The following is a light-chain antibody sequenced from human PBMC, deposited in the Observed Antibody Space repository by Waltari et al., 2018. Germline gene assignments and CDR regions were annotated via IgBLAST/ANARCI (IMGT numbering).Light chain of an antibody. V-gene: IGKV3-15*01. CDR1: QSVSSN. CDR2: GAS. Sequence: EIMMTQSPATLSVSPGERATLSCRASQSVSSNLAWHQQKPGQALRLLIYGASSRATGIPARFSGSGSGTEFTLTISSLQSEDFAVYYCQQYSSWPPTFGPGTKVDIK. CDR3: QQYSSWPPT. J-gene: IGKJ3*01.